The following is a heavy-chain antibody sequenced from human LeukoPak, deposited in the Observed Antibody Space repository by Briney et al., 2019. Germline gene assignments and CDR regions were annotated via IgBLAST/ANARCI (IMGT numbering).Heavy chain of an antibody. J-gene: IGHJ4*02. D-gene: IGHD6-13*01. V-gene: IGHV3-53*01. CDR2: IYSGGST. Sequence: GGSLRLSCAASGFTVSSNYMSWVRQAPGKGLEWVSVIYSGGSTYYADSVKGRFTISRDNSKNTLYLQMNSLRAEDTAVYYRARGRYSSSFDYWGQGTLVTVSS. CDR3: ARGRYSSSFDY. CDR1: GFTVSSNY.